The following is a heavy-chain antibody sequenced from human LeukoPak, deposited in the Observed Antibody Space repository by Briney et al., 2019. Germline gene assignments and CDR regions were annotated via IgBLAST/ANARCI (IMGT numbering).Heavy chain of an antibody. CDR2: INPKSSAT. J-gene: IGHJ4*02. V-gene: IGHV1-2*02. D-gene: IGHD6-13*01. Sequence: ASVKVSCKASGYTFTGDYMHWVRQAPGQGLEWMGWINPKSSATNDAQKYQGRVTMTRDTSISTAYMELSRLRSDDTAVYYCAAQSAAGVDYWGQGTLVTVSS. CDR3: AAQSAAGVDY. CDR1: GYTFTGDY.